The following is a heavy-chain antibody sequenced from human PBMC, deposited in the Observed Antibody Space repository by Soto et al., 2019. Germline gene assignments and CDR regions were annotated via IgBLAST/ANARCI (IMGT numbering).Heavy chain of an antibody. D-gene: IGHD1-7*01. J-gene: IGHJ4*02. Sequence: GGSLRLSCAASGFTFSSYSMNWVRQAPGKGLEWVSSISSSSSYIYYADSVKGRFTISRDNAKNSLYLQMNSLRAEDTAVYYCARSLELRNDYFDYWGQGTLGTVSS. CDR3: ARSLELRNDYFDY. CDR2: ISSSSSYI. V-gene: IGHV3-21*01. CDR1: GFTFSSYS.